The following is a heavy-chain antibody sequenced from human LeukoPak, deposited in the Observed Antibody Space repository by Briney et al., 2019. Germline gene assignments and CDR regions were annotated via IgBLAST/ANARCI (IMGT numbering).Heavy chain of an antibody. Sequence: GASVKVSCEASGYTFTTYDINWVRQAAGQGLEWMGWMNPNSGNTGNAQKFQGRVTMTRNTSISTAYMELTSLTSEDTAVYFRARIAAPGNRRLNFWGQGTLVTVSS. J-gene: IGHJ4*02. CDR2: MNPNSGNT. D-gene: IGHD6-13*01. V-gene: IGHV1-8*01. CDR1: GYTFTTYD. CDR3: ARIAAPGNRRLNF.